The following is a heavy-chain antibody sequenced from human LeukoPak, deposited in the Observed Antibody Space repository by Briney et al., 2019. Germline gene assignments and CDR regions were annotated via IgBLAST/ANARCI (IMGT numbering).Heavy chain of an antibody. CDR2: IIPILGIA. CDR1: GYTLPSHG. Sequence: SVKVSCKTSGYTLPSHGISWVRQAPGQGLEWMGRIIPILGIANYAQKFQGRVTITADKSTSTAYMELSSLRSEDTAVYYCARDYYDSSGYYPHDAFDIWGQGTMVTVSS. CDR3: ARDYYDSSGYYPHDAFDI. D-gene: IGHD3-22*01. V-gene: IGHV1-69*04. J-gene: IGHJ3*02.